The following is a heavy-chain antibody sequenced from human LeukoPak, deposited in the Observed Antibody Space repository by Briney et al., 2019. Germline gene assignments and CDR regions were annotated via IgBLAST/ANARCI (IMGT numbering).Heavy chain of an antibody. CDR1: GDTFTTDY. CDR3: VREIGIGINWFDP. CDR2: SNPSGGST. V-gene: IGHV1-46*01. J-gene: IGHJ5*02. D-gene: IGHD3-10*01. Sequence: ASVKVSCKASGDTFTTDYIHWVRQGPGQGPEWMGVSNPSGGSTTNAQKFQGRLTLTRDTSKRTAYMELSSLKSEDTAVYFCVREIGIGINWFDPWGQGTLVTVSS.